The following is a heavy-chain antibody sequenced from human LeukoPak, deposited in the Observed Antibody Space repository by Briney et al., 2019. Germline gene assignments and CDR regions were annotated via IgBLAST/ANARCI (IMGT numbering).Heavy chain of an antibody. CDR1: GGSISSSSYY. CDR3: ARSRRYYDSSGLDWFDP. V-gene: IGHV4-39*01. J-gene: IGHJ5*02. CDR2: IYYSGST. Sequence: KTSETLSLTCTVSGGSISSSSYYWGWIRQPPGKGLEWIGSIYYSGSTYYNPSLKSRVTISADTSKNQFSLKLSSVTAADTAVYYCARSRRYYDSSGLDWFDPWGQGTLVTVSS. D-gene: IGHD3-22*01.